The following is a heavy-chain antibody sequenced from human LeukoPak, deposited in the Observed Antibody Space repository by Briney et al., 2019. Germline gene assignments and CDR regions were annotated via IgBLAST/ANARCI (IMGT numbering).Heavy chain of an antibody. CDR3: ARGSVRGYSAYGQWYYFDY. CDR1: GGSISSGGYY. D-gene: IGHD5-12*01. V-gene: IGHV4-39*07. CDR2: INHSGST. Sequence: PSETLSHTCTVSGGSISSGGYYWSWIRQPPGKGLEWIGEINHSGSTNYYPSLKSRVTTSVDTSKNQFSLKLSSVTAADTAVYYCARGSVRGYSAYGQWYYFDYWGQGTLVTVSS. J-gene: IGHJ4*02.